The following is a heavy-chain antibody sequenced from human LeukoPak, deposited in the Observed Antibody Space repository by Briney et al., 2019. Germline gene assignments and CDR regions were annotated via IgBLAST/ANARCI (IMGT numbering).Heavy chain of an antibody. CDR1: GFAFSSYA. Sequence: GGSLRLSCAASGFAFSSYAMSWVRQAPGKGLEWVSVISGSGGSTYYADSVKGRFTLSRDNSKNTLYLQMNSLRAKDTAVYYSARGQWELPHWGQGTLVTVSS. CDR2: ISGSGGST. CDR3: ARGQWELPH. D-gene: IGHD1-26*01. V-gene: IGHV3-23*01. J-gene: IGHJ4*02.